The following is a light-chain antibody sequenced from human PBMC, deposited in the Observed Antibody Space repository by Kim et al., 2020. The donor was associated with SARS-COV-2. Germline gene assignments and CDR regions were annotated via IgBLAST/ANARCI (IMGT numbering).Light chain of an antibody. CDR2: GAS. V-gene: IGKV3-20*01. CDR1: QSVSSSY. J-gene: IGKJ2*01. Sequence: GTLSLSPGESATLSCRASQSVSSSYLAWYQQKPGQAPRLLIYGASSRATGIPDRFSGSGSGTDFTLTISRLEPEDFAVYYCQQRDTFGQGTKLEI. CDR3: QQRDT.